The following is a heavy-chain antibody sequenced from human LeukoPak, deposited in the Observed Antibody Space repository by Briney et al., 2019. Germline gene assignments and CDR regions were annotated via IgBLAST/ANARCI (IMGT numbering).Heavy chain of an antibody. D-gene: IGHD3-22*01. J-gene: IGHJ4*02. CDR1: GYTFTGYY. CDR2: FDPEDGET. CDR3: ATHYDSSGYYRYFDY. Sequence: ASVKVSCKASGYTFTGYYMHWVRQAPGKGLEWMGGFDPEDGETIYAQKFQGRVTMTEDTSTDTAYMELSSLRSEDTAVYYCATHYDSSGYYRYFDYWGQGTLVTVSS. V-gene: IGHV1-24*01.